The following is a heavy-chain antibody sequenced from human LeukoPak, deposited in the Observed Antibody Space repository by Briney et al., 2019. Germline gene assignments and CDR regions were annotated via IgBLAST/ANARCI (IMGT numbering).Heavy chain of an antibody. CDR2: INPSGGST. V-gene: IGHV1-46*01. Sequence: ASVKVSCKASGYTFTSYGISWVRQAPGQGLEWMGIINPSGGSTSYAQKFQGRVTMTRDMSTGTVCMELSSLRSEDTAVYYCARDPNLWPLDYWGQGTLVTVSS. D-gene: IGHD4/OR15-4a*01. CDR3: ARDPNLWPLDY. CDR1: GYTFTSYG. J-gene: IGHJ4*02.